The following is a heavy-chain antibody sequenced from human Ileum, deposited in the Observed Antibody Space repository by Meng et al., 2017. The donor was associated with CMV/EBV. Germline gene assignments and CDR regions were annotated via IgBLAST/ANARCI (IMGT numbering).Heavy chain of an antibody. Sequence: QGGAPGPVQTTAALAITSAACAHPHRSGSHSWAWFRQPPGKGLEWIGSMYFSGIADYNPSLKSRVTISLHATQKQFSLRLTSVTAADSAVYFCARNLTNKWFYYWGQGTLVTVSS. V-gene: IGHV4-39*07. CDR2: MYFSGIA. CDR1: AHPHRSGSHS. J-gene: IGHJ5*01. CDR3: ARNLTNKWFYY.